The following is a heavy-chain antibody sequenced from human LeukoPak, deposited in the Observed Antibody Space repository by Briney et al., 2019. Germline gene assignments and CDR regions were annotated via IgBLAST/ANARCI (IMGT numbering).Heavy chain of an antibody. CDR2: INHSGST. V-gene: IGHV4-34*01. CDR1: GGSFSGYY. Sequence: SETLSLXCAVYGGSFSGYYWSWIRQPPGKGLEWIGEINHSGSTNYNPSLKSRVTISVDTSKNQFSLKLSSVTAADTAVYYCARGGVSIAARPFDYWGQGTLVTVSS. CDR3: ARGGVSIAARPFDY. J-gene: IGHJ4*02. D-gene: IGHD6-6*01.